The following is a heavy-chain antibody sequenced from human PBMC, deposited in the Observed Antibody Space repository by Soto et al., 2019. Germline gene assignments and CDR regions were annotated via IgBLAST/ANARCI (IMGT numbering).Heavy chain of an antibody. Sequence: EVQLVESGGGLVKPGGSLRLSCAASGFTFSSYSMNWVRQAPGKGLEWVSSISSSSSYIYYADSVKGRFTISRDNAKNSLYLQMNSLRAEDTAVYYCARDRTDPADKGSGGRYFDYWGQGTLVTVSS. CDR1: GFTFSSYS. CDR3: ARDRTDPADKGSGGRYFDY. D-gene: IGHD3-3*01. J-gene: IGHJ4*02. V-gene: IGHV3-21*01. CDR2: ISSSSSYI.